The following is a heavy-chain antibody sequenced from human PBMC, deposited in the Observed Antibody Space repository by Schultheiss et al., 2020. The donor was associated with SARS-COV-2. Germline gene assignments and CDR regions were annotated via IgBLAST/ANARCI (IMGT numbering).Heavy chain of an antibody. J-gene: IGHJ3*02. CDR2: ISSSSSYI. CDR1: GFSFSSYE. CDR3: ARVRVAGIAARRDAFDI. D-gene: IGHD6-6*01. Sequence: GGSLRLSCAASGFSFSSYEMNWVRQAPGKGLEWVSYISSSSSYIYYADSVKGRFTISRDNAKNSLYLQMNSLRAEDTAVYYCARVRVAGIAARRDAFDIWGQGTMVTVSS. V-gene: IGHV3-21*05.